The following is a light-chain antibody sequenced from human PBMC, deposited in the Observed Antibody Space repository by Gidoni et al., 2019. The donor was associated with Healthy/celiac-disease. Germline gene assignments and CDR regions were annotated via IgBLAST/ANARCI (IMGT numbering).Light chain of an antibody. CDR1: SSNIGNNY. V-gene: IGLV1-51*01. CDR2: DNN. Sequence: QSVLTPPPSVSAAPGQKVTISCSGSSSNIGNNYVSWYQQLPGTAPKLLLYDNNNRPSGIPDRFSGSKSGTSATLGITGLQTGDEADYYCGTWDSSLSAGRFGGGTKLTVL. CDR3: GTWDSSLSAGR. J-gene: IGLJ2*01.